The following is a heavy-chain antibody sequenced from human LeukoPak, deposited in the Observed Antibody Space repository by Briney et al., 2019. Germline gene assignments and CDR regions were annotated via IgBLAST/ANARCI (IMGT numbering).Heavy chain of an antibody. Sequence: SETLSLTCTVSGGSISSYYWSWIRQPPGKGLEWIGYIYYSGSTNYNPSLKSRVTISVDTSKNQFSLKLSSVTAADTAVYYCARVRLAMNWFDPWGQGTLVTVSS. V-gene: IGHV4-59*12. CDR1: GGSISSYY. J-gene: IGHJ5*02. D-gene: IGHD5-18*01. CDR3: ARVRLAMNWFDP. CDR2: IYYSGST.